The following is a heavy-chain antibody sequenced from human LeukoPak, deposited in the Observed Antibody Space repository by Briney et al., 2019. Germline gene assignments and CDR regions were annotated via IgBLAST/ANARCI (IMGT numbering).Heavy chain of an antibody. J-gene: IGHJ4*02. CDR2: ISGSGGST. Sequence: GGSLRLSCAASGFTFSSYAMSWVRQAPGKGLEWVSSISGSGGSTYYADSVKGRFTISRDNSKNTLYLQMNSLRAEDTGVYYCSKPRISISMVRGVSDYWGQGTLVTVSS. V-gene: IGHV3-23*01. CDR1: GFTFSSYA. CDR3: SKPRISISMVRGVSDY. D-gene: IGHD3-10*01.